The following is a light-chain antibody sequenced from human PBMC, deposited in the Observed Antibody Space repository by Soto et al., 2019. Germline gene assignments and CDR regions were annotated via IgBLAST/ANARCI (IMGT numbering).Light chain of an antibody. CDR3: SSYTSTTNIYV. V-gene: IGLV2-14*01. CDR2: EVK. J-gene: IGLJ1*01. Sequence: QSALTQPASVSGSPGQSITISCTGSRSDVGSYDYVSWYQQYPGKAPKGIIYEVKYRPSGISDRFSASKSGNTASLTISGLQAEDEAEYFCSSYTSTTNIYVFGSGTKETVL. CDR1: RSDVGSYDY.